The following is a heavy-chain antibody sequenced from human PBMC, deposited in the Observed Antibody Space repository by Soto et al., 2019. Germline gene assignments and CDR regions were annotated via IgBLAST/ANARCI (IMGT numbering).Heavy chain of an antibody. CDR3: ARVEGSSSSLFFDH. CDR2: IYYSGTA. J-gene: IGHJ4*02. D-gene: IGHD6-6*01. CDR1: GGSIGTRGYY. Sequence: QLQLRESGPGLVKPSETLSLTCTVSGGSIGTRGYYWGWIRQPPGQGLQWIATIYYSGTAYYDPSLKSRVTISVDTSKNQFSLNLSSVTAADTAVYYCARVEGSSSSLFFDHWGQGTLVTVSS. V-gene: IGHV4-39*01.